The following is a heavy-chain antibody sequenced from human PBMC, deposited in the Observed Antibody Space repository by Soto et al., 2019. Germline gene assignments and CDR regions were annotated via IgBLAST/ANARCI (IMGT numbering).Heavy chain of an antibody. D-gene: IGHD5-12*01. CDR3: AKSPRGGCEAPWDY. J-gene: IGHJ4*02. V-gene: IGHV3-23*01. CDR2: ISASGDIT. Sequence: GGSLRLSCTATGFTFSSDAVNWVRQTPGKGLEWVSGISASGDITYYADSVKGRFTISRDNSKNTLFLQLNSLRAEDTAVHYCAKSPRGGCEAPWDYGGRGTQVTVSP. CDR1: GFTFSSDA.